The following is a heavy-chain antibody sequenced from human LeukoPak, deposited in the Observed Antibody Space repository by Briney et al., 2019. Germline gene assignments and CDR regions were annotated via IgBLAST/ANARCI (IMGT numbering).Heavy chain of an antibody. Sequence: ASVKVSCKASGYTFTGYYMHWVRQAPGQGLEWMGWINPNSGGTNYAQKLQGRVTMTRDTSISTAYMELSRLRSDDTAVYYCAREGSYCSGGSCVAHFDYWGQGTLVTVSS. V-gene: IGHV1-2*02. CDR2: INPNSGGT. J-gene: IGHJ4*02. CDR3: AREGSYCSGGSCVAHFDY. D-gene: IGHD2-15*01. CDR1: GYTFTGYY.